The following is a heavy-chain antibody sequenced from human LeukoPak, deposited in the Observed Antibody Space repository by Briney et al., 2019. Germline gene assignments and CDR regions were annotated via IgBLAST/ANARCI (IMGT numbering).Heavy chain of an antibody. J-gene: IGHJ4*02. CDR1: GFTFSSYW. V-gene: IGHV3-30*03. CDR3: ARDLGVGAYLLFDYISSGLDS. Sequence: GGSLRLSCAASGFTFSSYWMHWVRQAPGKGLEWVAVISYDGSNEYFVDSVKGRFTISRDNSRNILFLQMNSLRPEDTAVYYCARDLGVGAYLLFDYISSGLDSWGQGTLVTVSS. CDR2: ISYDGSNE. D-gene: IGHD6-6*01.